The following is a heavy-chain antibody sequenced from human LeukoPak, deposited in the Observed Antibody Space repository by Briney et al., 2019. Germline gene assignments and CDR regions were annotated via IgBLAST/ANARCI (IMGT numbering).Heavy chain of an antibody. Sequence: GESLKISCKGSEFTFTKYWIGWVRQMPGKGLEWMGIMYLGDSETRYSPSFQGQVTISADKSISTVFLQWSSLKASDTAMYYCVRHEGSISGWPFDYWGQGTLVTVSS. CDR3: VRHEGSISGWPFDY. J-gene: IGHJ4*02. V-gene: IGHV5-51*01. CDR1: EFTFTKYW. D-gene: IGHD6-19*01. CDR2: MYLGDSET.